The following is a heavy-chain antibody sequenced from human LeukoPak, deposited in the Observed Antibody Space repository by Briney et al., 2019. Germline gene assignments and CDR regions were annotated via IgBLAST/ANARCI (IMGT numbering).Heavy chain of an antibody. D-gene: IGHD6-19*01. CDR1: GFTFNDYG. J-gene: IGHJ5*02. V-gene: IGHV3-20*01. CDR2: INWNGGST. Sequence: PRGSLRLSCATSGFTFNDYGMSWIRQAPGKGLEWISGINWNGGSTGYADSVKGRFTILKDNAKNSLYLQMNSLRAEDTALYHCARERIAVAGKVWFDPWGQGTLVTVSP. CDR3: ARERIAVAGKVWFDP.